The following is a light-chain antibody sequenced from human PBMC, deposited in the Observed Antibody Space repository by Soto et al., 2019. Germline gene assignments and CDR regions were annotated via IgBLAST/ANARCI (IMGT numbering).Light chain of an antibody. V-gene: IGKV1-33*01. Sequence: DIQLAQSPSSLSASVGDRVTIPCQASQDISKYLNWYQQKPGKATKLLIYDASNLETGIPSRFSGSGSGTNFSLTITSLQPEDIATYYCQQYENLPLTFGGGTKVDIK. CDR2: DAS. CDR1: QDISKY. J-gene: IGKJ4*01. CDR3: QQYENLPLT.